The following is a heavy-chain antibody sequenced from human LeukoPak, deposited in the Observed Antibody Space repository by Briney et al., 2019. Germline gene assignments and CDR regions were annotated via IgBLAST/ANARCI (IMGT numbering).Heavy chain of an antibody. CDR1: GYTFTGYY. CDR3: ARDPGRWLQSYYMDV. J-gene: IGHJ6*03. Sequence: SVKVSCKASGYTFTGYYMHWVRQAPGQGLEWMGWINPNSGGSNYAQKFQGRVTMTRDTSISTAYMELSRLRSDDTAVYYCARDPGRWLQSYYMDVWGKGTTVTVSS. CDR2: INPNSGGS. V-gene: IGHV1-2*02. D-gene: IGHD5-24*01.